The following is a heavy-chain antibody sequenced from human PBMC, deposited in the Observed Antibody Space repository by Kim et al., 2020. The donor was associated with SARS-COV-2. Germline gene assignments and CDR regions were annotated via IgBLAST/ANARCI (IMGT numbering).Heavy chain of an antibody. Sequence: SETLSLTCTVSGGSISSGGYYWSWIRQHPGKGLEWIGYIYYSGSTYYNPSHKSRVTISVDTSKNQFSLKLSSVTAADTAVYYCARELRGGYCSSTSCYSVWGQGTLVTVSS. D-gene: IGHD2-2*01. CDR1: GGSISSGGYY. CDR3: ARELRGGYCSSTSCYSV. V-gene: IGHV4-31*03. CDR2: IYYSGST. J-gene: IGHJ4*02.